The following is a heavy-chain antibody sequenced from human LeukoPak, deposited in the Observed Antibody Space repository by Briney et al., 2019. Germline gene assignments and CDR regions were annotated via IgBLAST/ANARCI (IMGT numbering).Heavy chain of an antibody. CDR2: IDWDDDK. J-gene: IGHJ4*02. CDR1: GFSLSTRGMC. Sequence: SGPTLVNPPQTLTLTSTFSGFSLSTRGMCVSWIRQPPGKALEWLSRIDWDDDKYYSTSLKTRLTISKDTSKNQVVLTMTNMDPVDTATYYCARINYYDSSGYHPPDYWGQGTLVTVSS. CDR3: ARINYYDSSGYHPPDY. V-gene: IGHV2-70*11. D-gene: IGHD3-22*01.